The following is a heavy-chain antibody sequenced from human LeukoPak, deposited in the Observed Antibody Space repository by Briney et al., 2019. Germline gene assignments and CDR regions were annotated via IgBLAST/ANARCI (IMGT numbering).Heavy chain of an antibody. D-gene: IGHD3-10*01. Sequence: PGGSLRLSCAASGFTFSSYEMNWVRQAPGKGLEWVSYISSSGSTIYYADSVKGRFTISRDNAKNSLYLQMNSLRAEDTAVYYCARDRVITMVRGVMYMDVWGKGTTVTVSS. J-gene: IGHJ6*03. CDR2: ISSSGSTI. CDR1: GFTFSSYE. V-gene: IGHV3-48*03. CDR3: ARDRVITMVRGVMYMDV.